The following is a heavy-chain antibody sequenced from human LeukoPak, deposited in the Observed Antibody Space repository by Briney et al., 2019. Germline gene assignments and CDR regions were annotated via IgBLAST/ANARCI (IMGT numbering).Heavy chain of an antibody. D-gene: IGHD4-23*01. CDR2: IHYSGST. CDR1: GGSISDYY. CDR3: ARELGATVVNYGMDV. J-gene: IGHJ6*02. V-gene: IGHV4-59*01. Sequence: SETLSLTCTVSGGSISDYYWSWIRQPPGKGLEWIGYIHYSGSTNYNPSLKSRVTISVDTSKNQLPLKLTSMTAADTAVYYCARELGATVVNYGMDVWGQGTTVTVSS.